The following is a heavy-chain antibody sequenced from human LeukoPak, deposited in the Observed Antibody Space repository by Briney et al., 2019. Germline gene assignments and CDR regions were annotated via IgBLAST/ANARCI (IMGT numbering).Heavy chain of an antibody. CDR3: ARKGDFWSGYLGDY. CDR1: GFTFSSYS. V-gene: IGHV3-48*01. J-gene: IGHJ4*02. CDR2: ISSSSSTI. Sequence: GGSLRLSCAASGFTFSSYSMNWVRQAPGKGLEWVSYISSSSSTIYYADSVKGRFTIPRDNAKNSLYLQMNSLRAEDTAVYYCARKGDFWSGYLGDYWGQGTLVTVSS. D-gene: IGHD3-3*01.